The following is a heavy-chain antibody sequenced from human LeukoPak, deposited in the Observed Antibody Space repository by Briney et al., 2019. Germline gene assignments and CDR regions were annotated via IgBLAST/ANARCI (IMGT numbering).Heavy chain of an antibody. V-gene: IGHV1-8*01. Sequence: ASVKVSCKASGYTFTNYDINWVRQASGQRLEWMGWMNPNSGNTGSAQKFQGRATMTSNTSISTAYMELSSLRSEDTAVYYCARGLRREQQLLRAFDHWGQGTPVTVSS. CDR3: ARGLRREQQLLRAFDH. CDR2: MNPNSGNT. D-gene: IGHD6-13*01. J-gene: IGHJ4*02. CDR1: GYTFTNYD.